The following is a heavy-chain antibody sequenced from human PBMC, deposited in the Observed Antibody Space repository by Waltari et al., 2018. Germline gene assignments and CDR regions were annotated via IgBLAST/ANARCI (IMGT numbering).Heavy chain of an antibody. Sequence: ELQLAESGGGLVQPGGSLSLSCEASGFIFDTYWMHWVRQAPGKGLVWVSCIKSDGSRTTDADSVNGRFTMSRDNYKNTLYLQMNRLRAEDTAVYYCARDNLPYCGGDCLPDPWGQGTLVTVSS. CDR2: IKSDGSRT. D-gene: IGHD2-21*02. CDR3: ARDNLPYCGGDCLPDP. V-gene: IGHV3-74*03. CDR1: GFIFDTYW. J-gene: IGHJ5*02.